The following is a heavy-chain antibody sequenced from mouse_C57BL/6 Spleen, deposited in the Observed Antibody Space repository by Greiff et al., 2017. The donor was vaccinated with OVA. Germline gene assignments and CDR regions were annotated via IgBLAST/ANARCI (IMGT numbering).Heavy chain of an antibody. V-gene: IGHV1-59*01. CDR1: GYTFTSYW. CDR2: IDPSDSYT. D-gene: IGHD2-2*01. CDR3: ARNGIGYDGAMDY. J-gene: IGHJ4*01. Sequence: QVQLQQPGAELVRPGTSVKLSCKASGYTFTSYWMHWVKQRPGQGLEWIGVIDPSDSYTNYNQKFKGKATLTVDTSSSTAYMQLSSLTSEDSAVYYCARNGIGYDGAMDYWGQGTSVTVSS.